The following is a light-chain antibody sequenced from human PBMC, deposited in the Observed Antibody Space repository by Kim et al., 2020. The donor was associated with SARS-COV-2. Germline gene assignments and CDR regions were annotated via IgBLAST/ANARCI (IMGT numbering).Light chain of an antibody. CDR2: GAS. Sequence: SPGERATHSCRASQSVSSSYLAWYQQRPGQAPRLRIYGASSRATGIPDRFSGSGSGTDFTLTISRLEPEDFAVYYCQQYGSSPLTFGGGTKVDIK. V-gene: IGKV3-20*01. CDR1: QSVSSSY. J-gene: IGKJ4*01. CDR3: QQYGSSPLT.